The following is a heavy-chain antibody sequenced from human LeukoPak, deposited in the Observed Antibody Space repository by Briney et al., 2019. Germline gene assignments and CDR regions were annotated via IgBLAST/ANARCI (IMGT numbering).Heavy chain of an antibody. CDR3: VKEYHSRGFGAYFDY. CDR1: KFTFSHYG. D-gene: IGHD3-3*01. Sequence: GGSLRLSCSASKFTFSHYGMQWVRQAPGKGLEWVAVIPGDGSIKIYADSVKGRFTLSRDNSINTVDLQMNSLRAEDTAVYYCVKEYHSRGFGAYFDYWGQGTLVTVSS. V-gene: IGHV3-30*18. CDR2: IPGDGSIK. J-gene: IGHJ4*02.